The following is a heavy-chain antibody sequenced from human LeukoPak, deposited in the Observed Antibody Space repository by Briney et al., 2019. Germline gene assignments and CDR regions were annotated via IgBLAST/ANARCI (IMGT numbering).Heavy chain of an antibody. D-gene: IGHD6-19*01. J-gene: IGHJ3*02. Sequence: GASVKVSCKASGYTFTSYGISWVRQAPGQGLEWMGWISAYNGNTNYAQKLQGRVTMTTDTSTSTAYMELRSLRSEDTAVYYCARAVSLAVAGIERAFDIWGQGTMVTVSS. CDR2: ISAYNGNT. CDR3: ARAVSLAVAGIERAFDI. V-gene: IGHV1-18*01. CDR1: GYTFTSYG.